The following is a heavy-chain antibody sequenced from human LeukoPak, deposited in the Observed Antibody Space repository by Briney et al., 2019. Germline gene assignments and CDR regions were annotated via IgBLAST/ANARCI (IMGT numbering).Heavy chain of an antibody. D-gene: IGHD3-22*01. V-gene: IGHV3-30-3*01. J-gene: IGHJ4*02. Sequence: PGGSLRLSCAASGFTFSNYAMHWVRQAPGKGLEWVAVISDDGSNKYYADSVKGRFTISSDNSKNTLYLQMNSLRAEDTAVYYCARDYYYESSGYYYIDYWGQGTLVTVSS. CDR3: ARDYYYESSGYYYIDY. CDR1: GFTFSNYA. CDR2: ISDDGSNK.